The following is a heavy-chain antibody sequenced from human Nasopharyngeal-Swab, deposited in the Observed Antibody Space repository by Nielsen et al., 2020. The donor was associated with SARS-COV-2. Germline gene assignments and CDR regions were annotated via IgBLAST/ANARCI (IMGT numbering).Heavy chain of an antibody. V-gene: IGHV3-23*01. CDR2: ITGNGDTT. CDR3: ARPLSRDSTWTTEANWFDP. CDR1: GFTFSSYA. J-gene: IGHJ5*02. Sequence: GGSLRLSCAASGFTFSSYAMHWVRQAPGKGLEWVSTITGNGDTTYYADSVKGRFTISRDNSENTVYLQMNSLRAEDTALYHCARPLSRDSTWTTEANWFDPWGQGTLVTVSS. D-gene: IGHD6-13*01.